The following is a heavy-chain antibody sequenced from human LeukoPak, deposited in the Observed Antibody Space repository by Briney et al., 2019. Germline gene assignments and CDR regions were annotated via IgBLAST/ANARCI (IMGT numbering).Heavy chain of an antibody. J-gene: IGHJ4*02. CDR2: INPNSGGT. D-gene: IGHD6-19*01. V-gene: IGHV1-2*06. CDR1: GYTFTGYY. CDR3: AAGYSSGWFLFDY. Sequence: ASVKVSCKASGYTFTGYYMHWVRQAPGQGLEWMGRINPNSGGTNYGQKFQGRVTMTRDTSISTAYMELSRLRSDDTAVYYCAAGYSSGWFLFDYWGQGTLVTVSS.